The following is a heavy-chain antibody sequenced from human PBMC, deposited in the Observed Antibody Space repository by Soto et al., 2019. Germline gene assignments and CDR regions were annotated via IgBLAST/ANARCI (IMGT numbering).Heavy chain of an antibody. CDR3: GRDQSLEDYYYYYMDV. CDR1: GYTITSYP. CDR2: INAGNGNT. D-gene: IGHD6-6*01. V-gene: IGHV1-3*01. J-gene: IGHJ6*03. Sequence: ASVKVSCKASGYTITSYPMHWVRQANEQRLEWMGWINAGNGNTKYSQKFQGRVTITRDTSASTAYMELSSLRSEDTAVYYCGRDQSLEDYYYYYMDVWGKGTTVTVSS.